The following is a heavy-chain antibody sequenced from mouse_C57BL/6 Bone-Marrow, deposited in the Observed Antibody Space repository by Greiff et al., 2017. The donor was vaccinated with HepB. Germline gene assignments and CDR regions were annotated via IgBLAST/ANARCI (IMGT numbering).Heavy chain of an antibody. CDR1: GYTFTSYW. D-gene: IGHD2-4*01. CDR3: ARSRLRRRFAY. V-gene: IGHV1-61*01. CDR2: IYPSDSET. Sequence: QVQLQQPGAELVRPGSSVKLSCKASGYTFTSYWMDWVKQRPGQGLEWIGNIYPSDSETHYNQKFKDKATLTVDKSSSTAYMQLSSLTSEDSAVYDCARSRLRRRFAYWGQGTLVTVSA. J-gene: IGHJ3*01.